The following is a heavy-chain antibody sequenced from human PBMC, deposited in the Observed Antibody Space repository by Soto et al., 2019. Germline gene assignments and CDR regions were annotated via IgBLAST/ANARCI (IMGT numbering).Heavy chain of an antibody. J-gene: IGHJ4*02. D-gene: IGHD1-26*01. CDR2: ISAYNGNT. CDR3: ARFSGSYFLFDY. Sequence: ASVKVSCKASGYSFTSYGISWVREAPGQGLEWMGWISAYNGNTNYAQKLQGRVTMTTDTSTSTAYMELRSLRSDDTAVYYCARFSGSYFLFDYWGQGTLVTVSS. CDR1: GYSFTSYG. V-gene: IGHV1-18*01.